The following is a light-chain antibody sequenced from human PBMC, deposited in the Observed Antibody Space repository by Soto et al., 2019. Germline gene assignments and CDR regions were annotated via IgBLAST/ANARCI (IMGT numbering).Light chain of an antibody. V-gene: IGKV3-20*01. J-gene: IGKJ4*01. CDR3: QQYGSSPFT. Sequence: EIVLTQSPGTLSLSPGERATLSCRASQSVSSSYLAWYQQKPGQAHRLLIYGASSRATGIPDRFSGSGSGTDFTLTISRLEPEDFAVDYCQQYGSSPFTFGGGTKVEIK. CDR2: GAS. CDR1: QSVSSSY.